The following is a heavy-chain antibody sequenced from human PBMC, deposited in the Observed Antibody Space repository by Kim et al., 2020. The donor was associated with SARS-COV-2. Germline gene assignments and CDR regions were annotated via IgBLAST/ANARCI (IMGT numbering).Heavy chain of an antibody. D-gene: IGHD6-13*01. Sequence: GGSLRLSCAASGSTFSSYWFHWVRQAPEKGLVWVSRMDLDVTTINYADSVKGRFTISRDNAKNTLYLQMNSLRADDTAVYYCARGTIAPAGTDYWGQGTLVTVS. J-gene: IGHJ4*02. CDR1: GSTFSSYW. CDR3: ARGTIAPAGTDY. CDR2: MDLDVTTI. V-gene: IGHV3-74*01.